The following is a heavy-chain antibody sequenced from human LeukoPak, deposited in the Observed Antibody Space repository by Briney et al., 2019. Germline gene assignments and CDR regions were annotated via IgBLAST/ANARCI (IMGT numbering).Heavy chain of an antibody. CDR2: IFGSGDTT. J-gene: IGHJ4*02. Sequence: GGALRLSCAASGFTISSYGMNWVRQAPGKGLEWVSVIFGSGDTTYYADSVKGRFTISRDTSKNTLYLQMHSLRAEDTAVYYCAKDQRPDSGYDIDYWGQGTLVTVSS. CDR1: GFTISSYG. CDR3: AKDQRPDSGYDIDY. D-gene: IGHD5-12*01. V-gene: IGHV3-23*01.